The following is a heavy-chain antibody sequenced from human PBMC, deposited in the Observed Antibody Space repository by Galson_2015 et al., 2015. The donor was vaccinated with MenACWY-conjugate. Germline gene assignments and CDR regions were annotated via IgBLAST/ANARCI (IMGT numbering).Heavy chain of an antibody. Sequence: ETLSLPCTVSGGSISSSNYYWACIRQPPGKGLEWIGSIYYSGSTYYNPSLKSRVTISVDTPKTQFSLKLSSVTAADTAVYYCARDYFQSYMDVWGKGTTVTVST. CDR3: ARDYFQSYMDV. V-gene: IGHV4-39*02. CDR2: IYYSGST. J-gene: IGHJ6*04. D-gene: IGHD2/OR15-2a*01. CDR1: GGSISSSNYY.